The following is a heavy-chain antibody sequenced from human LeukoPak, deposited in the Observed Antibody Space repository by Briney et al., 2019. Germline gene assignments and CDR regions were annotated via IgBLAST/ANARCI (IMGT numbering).Heavy chain of an antibody. Sequence: SETLSLTCAVSGYSISSGYYWGWIRQPPGKGLEWIGIIYHSGSTYYNPSLKSRVTMSVDTSKNQFSLQLTSVTAADTAVYYCASGTWNHLLDFWGQGTLVTVSS. V-gene: IGHV4-38-2*01. CDR1: GYSISSGYY. J-gene: IGHJ4*02. D-gene: IGHD1-1*01. CDR2: IYHSGST. CDR3: ASGTWNHLLDF.